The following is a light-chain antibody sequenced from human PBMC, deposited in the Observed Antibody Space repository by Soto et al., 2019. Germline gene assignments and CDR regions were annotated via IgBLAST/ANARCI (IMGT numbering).Light chain of an antibody. CDR1: QGXSSW. CDR3: XXASSFPLT. J-gene: IGKJ4*01. V-gene: IGKV1-12*01. CDR2: KAS. Sequence: DIQMTQSPSFVSASVGDRVTITCRASQGXSSWLSWYQQKPGTAPTLLVYKASTLQDGVPSRFSGSGSGTDFTLTINSLQPEXXGTYXXXXASSFPLTFGGGTKVEIK.